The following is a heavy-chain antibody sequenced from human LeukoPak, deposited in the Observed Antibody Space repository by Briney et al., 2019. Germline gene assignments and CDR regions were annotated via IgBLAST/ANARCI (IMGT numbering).Heavy chain of an antibody. CDR2: ISSSSSTI. D-gene: IGHD3-16*02. CDR3: ARDNDSIWGTYRYLFDY. Sequence: GGSLRLSGAASGFSFSSYNMNWVRQAPGKGLEWGSYISSSSSTIYYADSVKGRFTISRDNAKNSLYLQMNSLRAEDTAVYFCARDNDSIWGTYRYLFDYWGQATLVTVSS. CDR1: GFSFSSYN. V-gene: IGHV3-48*04. J-gene: IGHJ4*02.